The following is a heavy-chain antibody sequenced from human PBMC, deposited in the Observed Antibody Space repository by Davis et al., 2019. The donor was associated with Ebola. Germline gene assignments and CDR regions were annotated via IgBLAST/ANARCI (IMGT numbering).Heavy chain of an antibody. CDR2: IHDSGST. J-gene: IGHJ4*02. V-gene: IGHV4-59*12. Sequence: SETLSLTCTVSGGSISSYYWSWIRQPPGKGLEWIGYIHDSGSTNYNPSLKSRLTISVDTSKNQFSLKLSSVTAADTAVYYCARTTRGTRGSGWFLDYWGQGTLITVSS. CDR3: ARTTRGTRGSGWFLDY. CDR1: GGSISSYY. D-gene: IGHD6-19*01.